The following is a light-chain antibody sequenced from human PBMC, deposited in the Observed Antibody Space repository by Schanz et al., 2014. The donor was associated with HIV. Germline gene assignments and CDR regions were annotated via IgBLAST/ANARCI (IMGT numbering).Light chain of an antibody. Sequence: IQMTQSPSTVSTSVGDRVTITCRASQTIGRLLAWYQQKPGRAPKLLIYQASILETGVPSRFSGSGSGTSFTLTITSLQPEDVAVYYCQQYYRTPWTFGQGTKVEIK. CDR3: QQYYRTPWT. CDR2: QAS. V-gene: IGKV1-5*03. CDR1: QTIGRL. J-gene: IGKJ1*01.